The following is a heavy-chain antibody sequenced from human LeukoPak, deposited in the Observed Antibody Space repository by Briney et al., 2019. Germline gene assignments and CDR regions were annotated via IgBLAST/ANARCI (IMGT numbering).Heavy chain of an antibody. CDR3: ATSFGFGELYFQH. CDR2: INPNSGAT. CDR1: GYTFADYY. V-gene: IGHV1-2*04. J-gene: IGHJ1*01. Sequence: ASVKVSCKASGYTFADYYLHWVRQAPGQGLEWMGWINPNSGATNYAQKFRGLVTMTGDTSISTAYMDLSRLRSVDTAVYYCATSFGFGELYFQHWGQGTLVFFSS. D-gene: IGHD3-10*01.